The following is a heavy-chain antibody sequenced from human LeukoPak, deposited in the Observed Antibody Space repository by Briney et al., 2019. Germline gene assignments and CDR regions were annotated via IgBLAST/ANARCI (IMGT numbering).Heavy chain of an antibody. CDR3: AREGGSYPDAFDI. CDR1: GDSIRDYY. D-gene: IGHD1-26*01. CDR2: FYYSGGT. J-gene: IGHJ3*02. Sequence: SETLSLTCTVSGDSIRDYYWNWIRQPPGKGLEWLGYFYYSGGTNYNPSLKSRTTISVDTSKNQFSLKLSSVTAADTAVYYCAREGGSYPDAFDIWGQGTMVTVSS. V-gene: IGHV4-59*12.